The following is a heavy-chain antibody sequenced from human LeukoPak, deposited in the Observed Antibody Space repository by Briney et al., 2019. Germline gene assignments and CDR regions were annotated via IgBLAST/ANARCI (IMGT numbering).Heavy chain of an antibody. CDR2: ISSSSSTI. Sequence: SGGSLRLSCAASGFTLSSYSMNWVRQAPGKGLEWVSYISSSSSTIYYADSVKGRFTISRDNAKNSLYLQMNSLRAEDTAVYYCARGSPRDGFDYWGQGTLVTVSS. CDR3: ARGSPRDGFDY. CDR1: GFTLSSYS. J-gene: IGHJ4*02. V-gene: IGHV3-48*04. D-gene: IGHD1-26*01.